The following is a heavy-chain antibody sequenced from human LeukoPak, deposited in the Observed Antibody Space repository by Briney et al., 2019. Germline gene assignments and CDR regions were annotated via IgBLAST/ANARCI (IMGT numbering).Heavy chain of an antibody. D-gene: IGHD1-26*01. CDR2: IYYSGST. Sequence: SETLSLTCTVSAGSISSYYWSLIRQPAGKGLEWIGYIYYSGSTYYNPSLKSRVTISVDTSKNQFSLKLSSVTAADTAVYYCAREGLQPNWFDPWGQGTLVTVSS. CDR3: AREGLQPNWFDP. J-gene: IGHJ5*02. V-gene: IGHV4-59*06. CDR1: AGSISSYY.